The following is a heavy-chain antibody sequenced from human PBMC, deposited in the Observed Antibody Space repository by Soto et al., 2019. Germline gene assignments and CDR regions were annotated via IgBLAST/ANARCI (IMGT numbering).Heavy chain of an antibody. J-gene: IGHJ4*02. V-gene: IGHV1-18*01. D-gene: IGHD6-13*01. CDR3: ARGPLYSSSWPADFDY. CDR2: ISAYNGNT. Sequence: GASVKVSCKSSGYTFTSYGISWVRQAPGQGLEWMGWISAYNGNTNYAQKLQGRVTMTTDTSTSTAYMELRSLRSDDTAVYYCARGPLYSSSWPADFDYWGQGTLVTVSS. CDR1: GYTFTSYG.